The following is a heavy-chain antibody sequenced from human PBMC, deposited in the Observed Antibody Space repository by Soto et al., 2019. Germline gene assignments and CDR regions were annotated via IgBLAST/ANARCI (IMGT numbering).Heavy chain of an antibody. CDR3: ARVEVAVAGTYYYYGMDV. V-gene: IGHV1-69*06. CDR2: IIPIFGTA. CDR1: GGTFSSYA. Sequence: GASVKVSCKASGGTFSSYAISWVRQAPGQGLEWMGGIIPIFGTANYAQKFQGRVTITADKSTSTAYMELSSLRSEDTAVYYCARVEVAVAGTYYYYGMDVWGQGTTVTVSS. J-gene: IGHJ6*02. D-gene: IGHD6-19*01.